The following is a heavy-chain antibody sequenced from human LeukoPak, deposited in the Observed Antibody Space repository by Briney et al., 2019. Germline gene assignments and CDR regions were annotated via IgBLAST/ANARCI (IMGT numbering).Heavy chain of an antibody. J-gene: IGHJ4*02. V-gene: IGHV1-3*01. CDR1: GYTFTSYA. CDR3: ARDPRSGFHDY. CDR2: INAGNGDT. D-gene: IGHD3-22*01. Sequence: ASVKVSCKASGYTFTSYAIQWVRQAPGQRLEWMGWINAGNGDTKYSQRFQGRVTITRDTSANTAYMELSSLRSEDTAVYYCARDPRSGFHDYWGQGTLGTVSS.